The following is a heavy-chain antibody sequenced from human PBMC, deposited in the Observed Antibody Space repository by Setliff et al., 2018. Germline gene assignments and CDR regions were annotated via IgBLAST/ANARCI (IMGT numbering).Heavy chain of an antibody. CDR2: IDYSGST. D-gene: IGHD5-18*01. CDR3: AREIHSAAYNWFDP. J-gene: IGHJ5*02. Sequence: PSETLSLTCTVSGGSISSYYWSWIRQPPGKGLEWIGYIDYSGSTKYNPSLKSRVTISVDTSKNQFSLKLSSVTAADTAVYYCAREIHSAAYNWFDPWGQGTLVTVPQ. V-gene: IGHV4-59*01. CDR1: GGSISSYY.